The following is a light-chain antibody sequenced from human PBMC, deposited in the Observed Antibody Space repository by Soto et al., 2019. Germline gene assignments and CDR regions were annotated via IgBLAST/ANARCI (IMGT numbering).Light chain of an antibody. J-gene: IGLJ1*01. CDR1: TGAVTNGHY. Sequence: QSVVTQEASLTVSPGGTFTLTCGSSTGAVTNGHYPDWFQQKPGQAPRTLIYDTTNRHSWTPARFSGSLLGGKAALTLSGAQPEDEAEYYCLLSYNGPYVFGTGTKVTVL. CDR2: DTT. V-gene: IGLV7-46*01. CDR3: LLSYNGPYV.